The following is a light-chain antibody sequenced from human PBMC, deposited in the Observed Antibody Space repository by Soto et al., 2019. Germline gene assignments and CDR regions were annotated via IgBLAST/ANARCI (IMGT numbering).Light chain of an antibody. CDR3: QQNNNWPRT. CDR1: QSVSSN. J-gene: IGKJ1*01. V-gene: IGKV3-15*01. Sequence: DMVMTQSPATLSVSLGERATLSCRASQSVSSNLAWYQQKPGQAPRLLIDGSFTRATGVPARFSGLGSGTVSTLTSSSLQSEDFAVYYRQQNNNWPRTFGQGTKVDIK. CDR2: GSF.